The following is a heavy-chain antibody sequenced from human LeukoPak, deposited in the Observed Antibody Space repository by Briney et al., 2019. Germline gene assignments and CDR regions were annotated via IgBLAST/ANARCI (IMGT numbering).Heavy chain of an antibody. CDR2: IYYSGST. J-gene: IGHJ4*02. V-gene: IGHV4-30-4*08. D-gene: IGHD2-2*02. CDR1: GGSISSANYY. CDR3: ARHTRGLDY. Sequence: PSQTLSLTCTVSGGSISSANYYWSWIRQPPGKALEWIGYIYYSGSTYYNPSLKSRVTIFVDTSKNQFSLKLNSVTAADTAVYYCARHTRGLDYWGQGALVTVSS.